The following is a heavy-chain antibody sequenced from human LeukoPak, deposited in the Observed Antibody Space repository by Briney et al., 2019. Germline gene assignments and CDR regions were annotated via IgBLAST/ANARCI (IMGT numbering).Heavy chain of an antibody. CDR2: ISYIGST. J-gene: IGHJ3*02. CDR1: ADSFSSHY. Sequence: SETLSLTCAVSADSFSSHYWTWIRQPPGEGLEWIGYISYIGSTNYNPSLKSRVTISIDTSKNQFSLKLSSVTAADTAVYYCARDLVTVTKGFDIWGQGTMVSVSS. V-gene: IGHV4-59*11. CDR3: ARDLVTVTKGFDI. D-gene: IGHD4-17*01.